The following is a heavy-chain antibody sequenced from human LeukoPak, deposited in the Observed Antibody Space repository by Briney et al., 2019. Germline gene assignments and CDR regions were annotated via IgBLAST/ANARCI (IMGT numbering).Heavy chain of an antibody. CDR2: ISGSGGTT. CDR1: GFTFSSYA. V-gene: IGHV3-23*01. CDR3: ATKSYSGSYRTDF. J-gene: IGHJ4*02. D-gene: IGHD1-26*01. Sequence: GGSLRLSCVASGFTFSSYAMSWVRQAPGKGLEWVSAISGSGGTTYYADSVKGRFTISRDNSKSTLYMQMNSLRAEDTAVYYCATKSYSGSYRTDFWGQGTLVTVSS.